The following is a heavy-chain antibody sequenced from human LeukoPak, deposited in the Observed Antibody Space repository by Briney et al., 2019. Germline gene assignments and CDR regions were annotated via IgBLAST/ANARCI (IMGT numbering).Heavy chain of an antibody. J-gene: IGHJ3*02. CDR1: GFTFDDYA. Sequence: GGSLRLSCAASGFTFDDYAMHWVRQAPGKGLEWVSGISWNSGSTGYADSVKGRFTISRDNAKNSLYLQMNSLRAEDTALYYCAKDLNEYSSSYAFDIWGQGTMVTVSS. V-gene: IGHV3-9*01. CDR2: ISWNSGST. D-gene: IGHD6-6*01. CDR3: AKDLNEYSSSYAFDI.